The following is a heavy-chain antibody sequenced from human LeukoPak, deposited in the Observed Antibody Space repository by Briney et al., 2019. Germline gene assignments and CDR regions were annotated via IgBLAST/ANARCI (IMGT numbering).Heavy chain of an antibody. CDR2: KYHSGSS. D-gene: IGHD3-3*01. V-gene: IGHV4-30-2*01. CDR1: GGSISSGGYY. J-gene: IGHJ3*02. CDR3: ATDYDFWSGSAAFDI. Sequence: SQTLSLTCTVSGGSISSGGYYWSWIRQPPGKGLEWIGYKYHSGSSYYNPSLKSRVTISEDRPKNQFSLKLSSVTAADTAVYYCATDYDFWSGSAAFDIWGQGTMVTVS.